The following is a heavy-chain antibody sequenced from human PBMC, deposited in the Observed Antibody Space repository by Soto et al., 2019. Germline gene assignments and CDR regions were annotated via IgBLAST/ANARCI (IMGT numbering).Heavy chain of an antibody. CDR1: GFTFSNYA. CDR2: IRSGGGYT. V-gene: IGHV3-23*01. CDR3: AKTRLRKSHFDI. Sequence: GGSLRLSCAASGFTFSNYAMSWVRLAPGKGLEWVSTIRSGGGYTYYADSVKGRFTISRDDSKNTLYLQMNSLGVADTALYYCAKTRLRKSHFDIWGQGTMVTVSS. J-gene: IGHJ3*02.